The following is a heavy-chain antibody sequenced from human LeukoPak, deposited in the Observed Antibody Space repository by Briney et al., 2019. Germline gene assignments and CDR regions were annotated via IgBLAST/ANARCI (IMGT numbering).Heavy chain of an antibody. V-gene: IGHV3-30*04. CDR3: AREFEYYYDSSGYYGGDY. D-gene: IGHD3-22*01. Sequence: GGSLRLPCAASGFTFSSYAMHWVRQAPGKGLEWVAVISYDGSNKYYADSVKGRFTISRDNSKNTLYLQMNSLRAEDTAVYYCAREFEYYYDSSGYYGGDYWGQGTLVTVSS. CDR2: ISYDGSNK. J-gene: IGHJ4*02. CDR1: GFTFSSYA.